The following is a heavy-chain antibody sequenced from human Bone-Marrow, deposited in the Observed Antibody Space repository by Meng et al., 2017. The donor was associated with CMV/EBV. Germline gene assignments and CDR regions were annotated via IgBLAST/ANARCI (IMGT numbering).Heavy chain of an antibody. D-gene: IGHD4/OR15-4a*01. CDR2: IDPSGGST. V-gene: IGHV1-46*01. Sequence: ASVKVSCKASGYTFTSYYMHWVRQAPGQGLEWMGIIDPSGGSTSYAQKFQGRVTMTRDTSTSTVYMELSSLRSEDTAVYYCAIHIPYGGFDYWGQGTLVTVSS. CDR3: AIHIPYGGFDY. CDR1: GYTFTSYY. J-gene: IGHJ4*02.